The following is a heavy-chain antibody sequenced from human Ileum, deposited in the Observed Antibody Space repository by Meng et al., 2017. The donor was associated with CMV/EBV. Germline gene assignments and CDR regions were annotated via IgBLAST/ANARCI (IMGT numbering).Heavy chain of an antibody. CDR2: ISGSGANT. CDR1: GLTFGNYA. V-gene: IGHV3-23*01. J-gene: IGHJ4*02. Sequence: GESLKISCAASGLTFGNYAMTWVRQAPGKGLEWVSSISGSGANTYYADSVEGRFTISRDNSKNTLYLQMNSLRTDDTAVYYCAKTVVHHHNFWSGSTLISYWGQGTLVTVSS. D-gene: IGHD3-3*01. CDR3: AKTVVHHHNFWSGSTLISY.